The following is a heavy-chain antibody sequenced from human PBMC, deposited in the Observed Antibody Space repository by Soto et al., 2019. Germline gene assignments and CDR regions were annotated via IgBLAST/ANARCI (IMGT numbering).Heavy chain of an antibody. V-gene: IGHV3-11*04. Sequence: PGESLRLSCAASGVTFRDYYMSWIRQAPGKGQEWISYISISGSSIYYADSVKGRFTISRDDAKNSLYLQMNSLRAEDTAVYYCANDLDLPAFFFHYSGQRTSATVS. CDR2: ISISGSSI. J-gene: IGHJ4*01. CDR1: GVTFRDYY. CDR3: ANDLDLPAFFFHY. D-gene: IGHD1-1*01.